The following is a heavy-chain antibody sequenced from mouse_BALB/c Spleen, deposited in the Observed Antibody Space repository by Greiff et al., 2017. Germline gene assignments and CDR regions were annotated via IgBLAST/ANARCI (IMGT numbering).Heavy chain of an antibody. CDR3: ARSYGNYFDY. J-gene: IGHJ2*01. CDR2: ISYSGST. D-gene: IGHD2-1*01. Sequence: EVQLQQSGPGLVKPSQSLSLTCTVTGYSITSYYAWNWIRQFPGNKLEWMGYISYSGSTSYNPSLKSRISITRDTSKNQFFLQLNSVTTEDTATYYCARSYGNYFDYWGQGTTLTVSS. V-gene: IGHV3-2*02. CDR1: GYSITSYYA.